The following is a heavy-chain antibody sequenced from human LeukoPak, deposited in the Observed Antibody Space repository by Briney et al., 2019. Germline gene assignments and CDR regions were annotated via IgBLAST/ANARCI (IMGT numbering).Heavy chain of an antibody. CDR1: GYTFTGYY. V-gene: IGHV1-2*02. Sequence: GASVKVSCKASGYTFTGYYMHWVRQAPGQGLEWMGWINPNSGGTNYAQKFQGRVTMTRDTSISTAYMELSRLRSDDTAVYYCARDPYDYVWGSYRYHAFDIGGQGKMVTVSS. CDR3: ARDPYDYVWGSYRYHAFDI. CDR2: INPNSGGT. J-gene: IGHJ3*02. D-gene: IGHD3-16*02.